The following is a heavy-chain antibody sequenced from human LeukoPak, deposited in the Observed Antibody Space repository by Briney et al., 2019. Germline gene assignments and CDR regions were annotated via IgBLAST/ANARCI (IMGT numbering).Heavy chain of an antibody. J-gene: IGHJ5*02. V-gene: IGHV4-39*01. CDR1: GGSISSSSYY. CDR3: AGTSLGYCSGGSCQGWFDP. D-gene: IGHD2-15*01. CDR2: IYYSGST. Sequence: PSETLSLACTVSGGSISSSSYYWGWIRQPPGKGLEWIGSIYYSGSTYYNPSLKSRVTISVDTSKNQFSLKLGSVTAADTAVYYCAGTSLGYCSGGSCQGWFDPWGQGTLVTVSS.